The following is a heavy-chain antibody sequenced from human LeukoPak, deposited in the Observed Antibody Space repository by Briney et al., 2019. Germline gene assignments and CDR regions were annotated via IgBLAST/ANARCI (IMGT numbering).Heavy chain of an antibody. CDR1: GFTFSSYW. CDR3: ARDRALYDSRRGYYYTEDDY. CDR2: MNPDGSEK. Sequence: PGGSLRLSCAASGFTFSSYWTSWVRQSPGKGLEWVANMNPDGSEKCFLDSVKGRFTISRDNAKSSLYLQMNSLRGDDTAVYYCARDRALYDSRRGYYYTEDDYWGQGTLVTVSS. J-gene: IGHJ4*02. D-gene: IGHD3-22*01. V-gene: IGHV3-7*01.